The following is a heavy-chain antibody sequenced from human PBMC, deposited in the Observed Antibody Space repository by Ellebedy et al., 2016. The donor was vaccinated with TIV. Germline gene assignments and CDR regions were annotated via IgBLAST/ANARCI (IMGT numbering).Heavy chain of an antibody. Sequence: MPSETLSLTCTVSGGSISSYYWSWIRQPPGKGLEWIGYIYYSGSTNYNPSLKSRVTISVDTSKNQFSLKLNSVTAADTAVYYCATYKGYYGSGSAGGIDYWGQGTLVTVSS. CDR2: IYYSGST. D-gene: IGHD3-10*01. CDR3: ATYKGYYGSGSAGGIDY. V-gene: IGHV4-59*01. CDR1: GGSISSYY. J-gene: IGHJ4*02.